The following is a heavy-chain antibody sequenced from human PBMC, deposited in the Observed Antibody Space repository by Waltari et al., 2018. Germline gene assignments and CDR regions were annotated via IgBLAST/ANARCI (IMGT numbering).Heavy chain of an antibody. D-gene: IGHD3-22*01. CDR2: VFRNRDK. J-gene: IGHJ3*01. Sequence: QVQLQESGPGLARPSETLSLSCSVSGFPIKSGYYWAWFRQPPGKGLEWIASVFRNRDKYYNPSLQSRVTISIDTSKNQISLQLTSVTAADTALYYCVRPMYDSSDQGLAFDLWGQGTMVTVSS. CDR3: VRPMYDSSDQGLAFDL. CDR1: GFPIKSGYY. V-gene: IGHV4-38-2*01.